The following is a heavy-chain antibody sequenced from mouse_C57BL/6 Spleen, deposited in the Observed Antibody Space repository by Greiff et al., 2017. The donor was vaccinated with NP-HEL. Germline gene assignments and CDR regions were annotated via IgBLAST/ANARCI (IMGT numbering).Heavy chain of an antibody. D-gene: IGHD1-1*01. Sequence: VHVKQSGPELVKPGASVKISCKASGYSFTDYNMNWVKQSNGKSLEWVGVINPNYGTTSYNQKFKGKATLTVDQSSSTAYMQLNSLTSEDSAVYYCARGYGSSYWYFDVWGTGTTVTVSS. CDR2: INPNYGTT. CDR1: GYSFTDYN. V-gene: IGHV1-39*01. J-gene: IGHJ1*03. CDR3: ARGYGSSYWYFDV.